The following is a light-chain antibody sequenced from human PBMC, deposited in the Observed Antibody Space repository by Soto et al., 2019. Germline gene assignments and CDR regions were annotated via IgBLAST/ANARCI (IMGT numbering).Light chain of an antibody. Sequence: QSVLTQPASVSGSPGQSITISCTGTSSDVGGYKYVSWYQQHPGKAPKLMIYEISNRPSGVSNRFSGSKSGNTASLTISGLQAEDEADYYCRSYTSSSTPLVFGGGTKLTVL. CDR2: EIS. V-gene: IGLV2-14*01. CDR3: RSYTSSSTPLV. CDR1: SSDVGGYKY. J-gene: IGLJ3*02.